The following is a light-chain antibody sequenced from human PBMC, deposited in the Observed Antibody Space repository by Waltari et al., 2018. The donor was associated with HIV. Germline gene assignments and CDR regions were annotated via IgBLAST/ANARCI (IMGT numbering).Light chain of an antibody. Sequence: QSVLTQPPSASETPGQRVAISCSGSSSDIGSNAVNWYQQLPGTAPKLPLYSNSQRPSGVPDRFSGSKSGTSASLAISGLQSEDEADYYCAAWDDSLNGPHVVFGGGTKLTVL. CDR2: SNS. J-gene: IGLJ2*01. CDR1: SSDIGSNA. CDR3: AAWDDSLNGPHVV. V-gene: IGLV1-44*01.